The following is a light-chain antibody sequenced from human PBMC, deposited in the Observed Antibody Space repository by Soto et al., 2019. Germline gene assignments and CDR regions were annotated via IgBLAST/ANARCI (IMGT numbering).Light chain of an antibody. CDR1: QSVSSS. CDR2: DTS. Sequence: EIVLTQSPGTLSLSPGERATLSCRASQSVSSSLAWYQHQPGQAPRLLIYDTSNRATGIQARFSGSGSGKDFTSANTAQEPADGAVYYGEHRGNWPLTFGGGPKVEI. J-gene: IGKJ4*01. CDR3: EHRGNWPLT. V-gene: IGKV3-11*01.